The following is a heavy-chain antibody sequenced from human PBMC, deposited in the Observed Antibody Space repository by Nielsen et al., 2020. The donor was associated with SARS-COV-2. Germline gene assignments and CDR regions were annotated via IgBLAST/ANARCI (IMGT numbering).Heavy chain of an antibody. Sequence: ASVKVSCKASGYTFTGYYMHWVRQAPGQGLEWMGWINPNSGGTNYAQKLQGRVTMTTDTSTSTAYMELRSLRSDDTAVYYCARDLLGSSFPHKPYDYVWGSYPGYWGQGTLVTVSS. CDR1: GYTFTGYY. CDR3: ARDLLGSSFPHKPYDYVWGSYPGY. J-gene: IGHJ4*02. CDR2: INPNSGGT. D-gene: IGHD3-16*02. V-gene: IGHV1-2*02.